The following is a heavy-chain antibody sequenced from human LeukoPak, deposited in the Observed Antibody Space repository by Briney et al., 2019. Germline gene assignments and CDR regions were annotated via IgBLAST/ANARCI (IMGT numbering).Heavy chain of an antibody. CDR2: INPNSGDP. D-gene: IGHD2-8*01. CDR3: ARSARHCNNGVCFTDYYIDL. CDR1: GYTFSDSY. J-gene: IGHJ6*03. Sequence: VASVKVSCKASGYTFSDSYIHFVRQAPGQGLEWMGRINPNSGDPNYPQKFQGRVTMTRDTSISTAYMEMNSLTSDDTAVYYCARSARHCNNGVCFTDYYIDLWGKGTTVTVSS. V-gene: IGHV1-2*06.